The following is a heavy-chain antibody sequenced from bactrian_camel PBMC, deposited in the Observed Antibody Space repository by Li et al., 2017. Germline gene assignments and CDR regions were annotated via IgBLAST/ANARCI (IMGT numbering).Heavy chain of an antibody. CDR3: AAGRGGRWLEETAYMY. CDR2: YAGPRYI. Sequence: QVQLVESGGGSVQAGGSLRLSCAASGHTYNYNFMAWFRQAPGKQREAVASYAGPRYINYADSVSGRFTISEDKAKHTYYLQMNSLKPEDTAMYHCAAGRGGRWLEETAYMYWGQGTQVTVS. D-gene: IGHD2*01. CDR1: GHTYNYNF. V-gene: IGHV3S53*01. J-gene: IGHJ4*01.